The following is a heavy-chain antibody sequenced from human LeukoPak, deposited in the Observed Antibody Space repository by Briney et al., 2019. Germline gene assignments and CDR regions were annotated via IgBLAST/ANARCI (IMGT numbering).Heavy chain of an antibody. CDR3: ARVSEERAAAGSPLDY. CDR1: GYTFTSYG. Sequence: PGASVKVSCKASGYTFTSYGISWVRQAPGQGLEWMGWISAYNGNTNYAQKLQGRVTMTTDTSTSTAYMQLRSLRSDDTAVYYCARVSEERAAAGSPLDYWGPGTLVTVSS. V-gene: IGHV1-18*01. J-gene: IGHJ4*02. CDR2: ISAYNGNT. D-gene: IGHD6-13*01.